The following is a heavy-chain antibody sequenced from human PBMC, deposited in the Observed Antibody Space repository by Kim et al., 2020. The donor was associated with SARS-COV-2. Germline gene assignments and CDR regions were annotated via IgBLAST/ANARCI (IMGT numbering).Heavy chain of an antibody. J-gene: IGHJ6*03. Sequence: GGSLRLSCAASGFTFSNAWMSWVRQAPGKGLEWVGRIKSKTDGGTTDYAAPVKGRFTISRDDSKNTLYLQMNSLKTEDTAVYYCTTGGDIVVVPAGGGNYYMDVWGKGTTVTVSS. D-gene: IGHD2-2*01. V-gene: IGHV3-15*01. CDR1: GFTFSNAW. CDR2: IKSKTDGGTT. CDR3: TTGGDIVVVPAGGGNYYMDV.